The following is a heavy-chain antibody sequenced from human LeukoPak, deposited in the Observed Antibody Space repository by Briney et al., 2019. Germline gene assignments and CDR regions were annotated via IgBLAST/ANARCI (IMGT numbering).Heavy chain of an antibody. Sequence: GEPLKISCKGSGYSFINYWSAWVRQLPGKGLGWLGVIYPGDSDTKYSPSFQGEVPISADKPRNTAYLQWSSLKASDTAMYYCARRGVGDGYRDAFDIWGQGTMVTVSS. CDR1: GYSFINYW. D-gene: IGHD5-24*01. CDR2: IYPGDSDT. CDR3: ARRGVGDGYRDAFDI. J-gene: IGHJ3*02. V-gene: IGHV5-51*01.